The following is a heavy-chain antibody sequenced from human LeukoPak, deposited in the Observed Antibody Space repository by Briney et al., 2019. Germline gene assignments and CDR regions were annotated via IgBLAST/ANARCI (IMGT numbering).Heavy chain of an antibody. D-gene: IGHD5-18*01. V-gene: IGHV3-11*04. CDR1: GFTFSDYY. CDR3: ASDRGYSYGQYGY. CDR2: ISSSGSTI. Sequence: GGSLRLSCAASGFTFSDYYMSWIRQAPGKGLEWVSYISSSGSTIYYADSVKGRFTISRDNSKNTLYLQMNSLRAEDTAVYYCASDRGYSYGQYGYWGQGTLVTVSS. J-gene: IGHJ4*02.